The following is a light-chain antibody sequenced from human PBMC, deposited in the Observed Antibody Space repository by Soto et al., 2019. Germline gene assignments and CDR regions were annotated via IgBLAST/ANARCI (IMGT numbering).Light chain of an antibody. Sequence: QSVLTQPPSVSGAPGQRVTIPCTGSNSNIGSFYDVHWYQQLPGTVPKLLIYGDNNRPSGVPDRFSGSKSGTAASLVITGLQAEDEADYYCQSYDNSLNHVVFGGGTKLTVL. CDR1: NSNIGSFYD. J-gene: IGLJ2*01. CDR3: QSYDNSLNHVV. V-gene: IGLV1-40*01. CDR2: GDN.